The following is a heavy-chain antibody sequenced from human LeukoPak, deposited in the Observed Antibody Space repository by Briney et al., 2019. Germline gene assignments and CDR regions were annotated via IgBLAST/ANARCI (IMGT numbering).Heavy chain of an antibody. CDR1: GGSISSNNW. J-gene: IGHJ4*02. V-gene: IGHV4-4*02. Sequence: PSETLSLTCAVSGGSISSNNWWGWVRQPPGQGLEWIGEIYHSGSPNYNPSLKSRVTISVDKSRNHFSLNLSSVTAADTAVYYCARVNINNWHSCDYWGQGTLVTVSS. CDR3: ARVNINNWHSCDY. D-gene: IGHD1-1*01. CDR2: IYHSGSP.